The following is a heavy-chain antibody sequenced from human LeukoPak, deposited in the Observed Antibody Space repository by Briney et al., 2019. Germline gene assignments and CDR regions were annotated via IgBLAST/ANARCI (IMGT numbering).Heavy chain of an antibody. CDR1: GSTFSSYA. V-gene: IGHV3-23*01. J-gene: IGHJ4*02. CDR3: AKDGYGSGSYSQYFDY. CDR2: KSGSGSA. Sequence: PGRSLRLSCAASGSTFSSYAMSWVRQAPGKGLEWVSAKSGSGSAYYADSVKGRFTISRDNSKNTLYLQMNSLRAEDTAIYYCAKDGYGSGSYSQYFDYWGQGTLVTVSS. D-gene: IGHD3-10*01.